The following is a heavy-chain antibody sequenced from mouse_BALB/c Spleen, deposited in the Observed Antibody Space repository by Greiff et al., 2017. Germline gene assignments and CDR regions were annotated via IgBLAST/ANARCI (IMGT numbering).Heavy chain of an antibody. D-gene: IGHD1-1*01. V-gene: IGHV14-4*02. Sequence: EVQLQESGAELVRSGASVKLSCTASGFNIKDYYMHWVKQRPEQGLEWIGWIDPENGDTEYAPKFQGKATMTADTSSNTAYLQLSSLTSEDTAVYYCARSRITTVVAGDYAMDYWGQGTSVTVSS. CDR3: ARSRITTVVAGDYAMDY. J-gene: IGHJ4*01. CDR2: IDPENGDT. CDR1: GFNIKDYY.